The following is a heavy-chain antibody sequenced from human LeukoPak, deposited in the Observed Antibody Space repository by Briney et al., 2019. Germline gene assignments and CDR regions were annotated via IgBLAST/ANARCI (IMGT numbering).Heavy chain of an antibody. Sequence: GGSLRLCCVVSGFTFNNHAMSWVRQAPGKGLEWVSAISGSGDNTFYAGSVRGRFTISRDNSKNTLYLQMDILRAEDTAIYYCTKDFRGSGYFFDYWGQGTPVTVSS. CDR2: ISGSGDNT. J-gene: IGHJ4*02. CDR3: TKDFRGSGYFFDY. V-gene: IGHV3-23*01. CDR1: GFTFNNHA. D-gene: IGHD3-10*01.